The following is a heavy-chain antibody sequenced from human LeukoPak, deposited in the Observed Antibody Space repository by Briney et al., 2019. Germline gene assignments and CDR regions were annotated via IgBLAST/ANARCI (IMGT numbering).Heavy chain of an antibody. CDR3: ARALRGSYYDFDY. D-gene: IGHD1-26*01. Sequence: SETLSLTCSVSDGSINSYYWNWIRRPPGKGLEWIGYIYHSGSTYYNPSLKSRVTISVDRSKNQFSLKLSSVTAADTAVYYCARALRGSYYDFDYWGQGTLVTVSS. CDR1: DGSINSYY. V-gene: IGHV4-59*12. CDR2: IYHSGST. J-gene: IGHJ4*02.